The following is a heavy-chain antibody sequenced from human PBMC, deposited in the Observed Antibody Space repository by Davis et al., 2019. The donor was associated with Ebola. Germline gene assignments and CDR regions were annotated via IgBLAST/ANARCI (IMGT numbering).Heavy chain of an antibody. CDR3: AREHSSSPYYYYYGMDV. D-gene: IGHD6-13*01. CDR2: ISSSSSYI. Sequence: GESLKISCAASGFTVSSNYMSWVRQAPGKGLEWVSSISSSSSYIYYADSVKGRFAISRDNAKNSLYLQMNSLRAEDTAVYYCAREHSSSPYYYYYGMDVWGQGTTVTVSS. CDR1: GFTVSSNY. J-gene: IGHJ6*02. V-gene: IGHV3-21*01.